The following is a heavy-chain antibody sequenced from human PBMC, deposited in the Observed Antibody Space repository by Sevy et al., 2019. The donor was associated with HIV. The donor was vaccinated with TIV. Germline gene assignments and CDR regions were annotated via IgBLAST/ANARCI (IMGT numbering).Heavy chain of an antibody. CDR2: ISYDGSNK. CDR3: AKVGIYCSSTSCSHYYYYGMDV. J-gene: IGHJ6*02. Sequence: GGSLRLSCAASGFTFSSYGMHWVRQAPGKGLEWVAGISYDGSNKYYADTVRDGFTISRDNSKNRLYLQMNSLSAEDTAVYYCAKVGIYCSSTSCSHYYYYGMDVWGQGTTVTVSS. D-gene: IGHD2-2*01. V-gene: IGHV3-30*18. CDR1: GFTFSSYG.